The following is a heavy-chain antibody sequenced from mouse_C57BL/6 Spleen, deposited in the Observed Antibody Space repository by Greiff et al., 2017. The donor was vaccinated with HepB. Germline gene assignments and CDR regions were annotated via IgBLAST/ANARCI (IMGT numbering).Heavy chain of an antibody. CDR2: IYPGSGNT. D-gene: IGHD1-1*01. Sequence: QVQLKESGAELVRPGASVKLSCKASGYTFTDYYINWVKQRPGQGLEWIARIYPGSGNTYYNEKFKGKATLTAEKSSSTAYMQLSSLTSEDSAVYFCARDYGSSYVFAYWGQGTLVTVSA. J-gene: IGHJ3*01. CDR3: ARDYGSSYVFAY. CDR1: GYTFTDYY. V-gene: IGHV1-76*01.